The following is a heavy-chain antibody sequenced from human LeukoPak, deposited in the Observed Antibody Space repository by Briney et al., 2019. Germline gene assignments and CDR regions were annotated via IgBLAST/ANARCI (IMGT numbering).Heavy chain of an antibody. D-gene: IGHD4-17*01. V-gene: IGHV4-39*01. CDR1: RGSISSSSYY. Sequence: SETLSLTCTVSRGSISSSSYYWGWIRQPPGKGLEWIGSIYYSGSTYYNPSLKSRVTISVDTSKNQFSLKLSSVTAADTAVYYCARLRSTIPSYYFDYWGQGTLVTVSS. CDR2: IYYSGST. J-gene: IGHJ4*02. CDR3: ARLRSTIPSYYFDY.